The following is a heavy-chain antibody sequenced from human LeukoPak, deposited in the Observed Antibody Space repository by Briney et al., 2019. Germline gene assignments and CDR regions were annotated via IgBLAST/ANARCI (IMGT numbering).Heavy chain of an antibody. CDR2: IYYSGST. V-gene: IGHV4-31*03. D-gene: IGHD2-21*02. CDR1: GGSISSGGYY. Sequence: SEALSLTCTVSGGSISSGGYYWSWIRQHPGKGLEWIGYIYYSGSTYYNPSLKSRVTISVDTSKNQFSLKLSSVTAADTAVYYCARGVYCGGDCYSGYWFDPWGQGTLVTVSS. CDR3: ARGVYCGGDCYSGYWFDP. J-gene: IGHJ5*02.